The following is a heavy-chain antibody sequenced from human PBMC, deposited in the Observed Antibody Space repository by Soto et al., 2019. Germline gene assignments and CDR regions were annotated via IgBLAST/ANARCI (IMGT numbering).Heavy chain of an antibody. Sequence: EVQLVESGGGLVKPGGSLRLSCAASGFTFSSYSMNWVRQAPGKGLEWVSSISSSSSYIYYADSVKGRFTISRDNAKSSLYLEMNRLRAEDTGVYYCARSPIAAAGVGAFDIWGQGTMVTVSS. CDR2: ISSSSSYI. CDR3: ARSPIAAAGVGAFDI. D-gene: IGHD6-13*01. J-gene: IGHJ3*02. V-gene: IGHV3-21*01. CDR1: GFTFSSYS.